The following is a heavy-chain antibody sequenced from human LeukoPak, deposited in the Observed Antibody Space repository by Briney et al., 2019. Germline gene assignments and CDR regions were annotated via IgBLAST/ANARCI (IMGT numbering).Heavy chain of an antibody. CDR2: ISGSGGST. V-gene: IGHV3-23*01. Sequence: PGGSLRLACATSGFTFSNYAMSWVRQAPGKGLEWVSAISGSGGSTYYADSVKGRFTISRDNSKNTLYLQMNSLRAEDTAVYYCAKDLGSRYSYGYIYYYYYMDVWGKGTTVTVSS. CDR1: GFTFSNYA. CDR3: AKDLGSRYSYGYIYYYYYMDV. D-gene: IGHD5-18*01. J-gene: IGHJ6*03.